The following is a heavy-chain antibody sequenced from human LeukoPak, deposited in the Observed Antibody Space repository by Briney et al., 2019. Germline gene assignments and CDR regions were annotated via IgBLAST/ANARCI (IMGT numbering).Heavy chain of an antibody. Sequence: ASVKVSRKASGYTFTGYYMHWVRQAPGQGLEWMGWINPNSGGTNYAQKFQGWVTMTRDTSISTAYMELSRLRSDDTAVYYCARSTYGDYVLDYWGQGTLVTVSS. CDR3: ARSTYGDYVLDY. CDR2: INPNSGGT. D-gene: IGHD4-17*01. CDR1: GYTFTGYY. V-gene: IGHV1-2*04. J-gene: IGHJ4*02.